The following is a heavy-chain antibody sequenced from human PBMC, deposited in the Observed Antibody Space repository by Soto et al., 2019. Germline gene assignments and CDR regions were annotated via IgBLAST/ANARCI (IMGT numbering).Heavy chain of an antibody. CDR1: GGSMSSGGYY. CDR2: IYYSGST. Sequence: PSETLSLTCTVSGGSMSSGGYYWSWIRQHPGKGLECIGYIYYSGSTYYNPSLKSRVTISVDTSKNQFSLKLSSVTAADTAVYYCARGNTVTTSGFDYWGQGTLVTVSS. CDR3: ARGNTVTTSGFDY. D-gene: IGHD4-17*01. V-gene: IGHV4-31*03. J-gene: IGHJ4*02.